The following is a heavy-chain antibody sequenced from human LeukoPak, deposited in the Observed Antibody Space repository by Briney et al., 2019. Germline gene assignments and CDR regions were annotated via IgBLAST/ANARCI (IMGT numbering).Heavy chain of an antibody. CDR3: ARRATVTTYYYYGMDV. CDR1: GFNFSSYW. CDR2: ITQDGSEQ. J-gene: IGHJ6*02. D-gene: IGHD4-11*01. V-gene: IGHV3-7*01. Sequence: GGPLRLFCAASGFNFSSYWMSGARHAPGRGREWVANITQDGSEQYYVDSVKGRFTISRDNANNSLYLQMNSLRAEDTAVYYCARRATVTTYYYYGMDVWGQGTTVTVSS.